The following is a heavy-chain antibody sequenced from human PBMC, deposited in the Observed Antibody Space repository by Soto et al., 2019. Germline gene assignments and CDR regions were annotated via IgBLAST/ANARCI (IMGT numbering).Heavy chain of an antibody. D-gene: IGHD6-19*01. CDR1: GGSFSGYY. CDR2: INHSGST. J-gene: IGHJ6*03. Sequence: SETLSLTCAVYGGSFSGYYWSWIRQPPGKGLEWIGEINHSGSTNYNPSLKSRVTISVDTSKNQFSLKLSSVTAADTAVYYCARAPPEYSSGWHWQYYYYYMDVWGKGTTVTVSS. CDR3: ARAPPEYSSGWHWQYYYYYMDV. V-gene: IGHV4-34*01.